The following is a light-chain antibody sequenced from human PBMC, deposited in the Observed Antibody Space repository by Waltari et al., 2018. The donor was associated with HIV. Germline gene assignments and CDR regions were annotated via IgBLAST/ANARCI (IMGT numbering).Light chain of an antibody. J-gene: IGKJ3*01. CDR1: QSISSSY. CDR2: AAS. CDR3: QQSYSSPLT. Sequence: DIQMTQSPSSLSASVGDRVTITCRASQSISSSYVNWYQQKPGKAPKLLIYAASTLQSGVPSRFSGSGSGTDFTLTISSLQPEYFATYYCQQSYSSPLTFGPGTKVDIK. V-gene: IGKV1-39*01.